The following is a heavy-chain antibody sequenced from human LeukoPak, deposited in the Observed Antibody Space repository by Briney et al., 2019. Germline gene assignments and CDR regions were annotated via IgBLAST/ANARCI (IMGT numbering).Heavy chain of an antibody. Sequence: SVKVSCKASGGTFSSHVITWVRQAPGQGLEWMGMIIPSLTITNYAQNFQGRVTITADKSTSTAYMEMSSLRSDDTAVYYCAILAGRSKEFDYWGQGTLVTVSS. J-gene: IGHJ4*02. CDR2: IIPSLTIT. V-gene: IGHV1-69*04. D-gene: IGHD3-10*01. CDR1: GGTFSSHV. CDR3: AILAGRSKEFDY.